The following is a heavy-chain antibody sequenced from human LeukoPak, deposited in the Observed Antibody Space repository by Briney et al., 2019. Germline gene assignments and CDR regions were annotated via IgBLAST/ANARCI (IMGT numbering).Heavy chain of an antibody. CDR1: GYTFTGYY. CDR3: ARVYDSRPDY. J-gene: IGHJ4*02. V-gene: IGHV1-2*02. Sequence: ASVKVSCKASGYTFTGYYMHWVRQAPGQGLEWMGWINPNSGGTNYAQKFQGRVTMTRNTSISTAYMELSSLRSEDTAVYYCARVYDSRPDYWGQGTLVTVSS. CDR2: INPNSGGT. D-gene: IGHD3-22*01.